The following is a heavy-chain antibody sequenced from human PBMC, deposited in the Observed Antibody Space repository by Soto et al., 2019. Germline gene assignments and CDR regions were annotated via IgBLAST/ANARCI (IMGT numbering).Heavy chain of an antibody. D-gene: IGHD3-9*01. CDR2: ISGSGGST. V-gene: IGHV3-23*01. J-gene: IGHJ4*02. Sequence: GGSLRLSCADSGFTFSSYAMSWVRQAPGKGLEGVSAISGSGGSTYYADSGKGRFTIFRDNSKNTLYLQMNSLRPEDTALYDCAKRPQADCDILTGYASFDYGGQGTLVTVSS. CDR1: GFTFSSYA. CDR3: AKRPQADCDILTGYASFDY.